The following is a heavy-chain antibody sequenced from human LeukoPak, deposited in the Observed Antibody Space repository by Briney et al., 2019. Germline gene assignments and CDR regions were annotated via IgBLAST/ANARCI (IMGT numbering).Heavy chain of an antibody. D-gene: IGHD6-6*01. CDR2: INSDGSST. CDR3: AREYSSSSGRTFDY. CDR1: GFTFSIYA. J-gene: IGHJ4*02. V-gene: IGHV3-74*01. Sequence: GGSLRLSCAASGFTFSIYAMSWVRQAPGKGLVWVSRINSDGSSTNYADSVKGRLTISRDNAKNTLFLQMNSLRAEDTSIYYCAREYSSSSGRTFDYWGQGILVTVSS.